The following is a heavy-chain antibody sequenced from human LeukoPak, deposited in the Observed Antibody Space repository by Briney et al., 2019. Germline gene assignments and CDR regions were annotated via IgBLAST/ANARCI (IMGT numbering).Heavy chain of an antibody. D-gene: IGHD5-18*01. CDR3: ARDGYSYGYGDAFDI. J-gene: IGHJ3*02. CDR2: IYYSGST. V-gene: IGHV4-39*07. CDR1: GGSISSSSYY. Sequence: SETLSLTCTVSGGSISSSSYYWGWVRQPPGKGLEWIGSIYYSGSTYYNPTLKSRVTISVDTSKNQFSLKLSSVTAADTAVYYCARDGYSYGYGDAFDIWGQGTMVTVSS.